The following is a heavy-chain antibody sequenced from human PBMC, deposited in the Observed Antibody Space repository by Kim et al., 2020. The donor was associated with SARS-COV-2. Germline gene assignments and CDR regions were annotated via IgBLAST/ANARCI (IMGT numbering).Heavy chain of an antibody. V-gene: IGHV5-51*01. J-gene: IGHJ5*02. CDR3: ARAYDILTGYYYNWFDP. D-gene: IGHD3-9*01. Sequence: GESLKISCKGSGYSFTSYWIGWVRQMPGKGLEWMGIIYPGDSDTRYSPSFQGQVTISADKSISTAYLQWSSLKASDTAMYYCARAYDILTGYYYNWFDPWGQGTLVTVSS. CDR1: GYSFTSYW. CDR2: IYPGDSDT.